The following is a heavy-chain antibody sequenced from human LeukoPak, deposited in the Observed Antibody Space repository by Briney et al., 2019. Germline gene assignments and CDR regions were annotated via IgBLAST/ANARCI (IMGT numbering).Heavy chain of an antibody. D-gene: IGHD6-6*01. CDR2: IIPILGIA. CDR1: GGTFSSYA. CDR3: AREGIAARQFNDY. V-gene: IGHV1-69*04. J-gene: IGHJ4*02. Sequence: GASVKVSCKASGGTFSSYAISWVRQAPGQGLEWMGRIIPILGIANYAQKFQGRVTITAGKSTSTAYMELSSLRSEDTAVYYCAREGIAARQFNDYWGQGTLVTVSS.